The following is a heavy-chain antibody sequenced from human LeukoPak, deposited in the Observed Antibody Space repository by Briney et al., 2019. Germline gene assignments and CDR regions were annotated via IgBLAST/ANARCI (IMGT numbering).Heavy chain of an antibody. CDR1: GNTFTGYY. CDR3: ARGGRRSGITGTHFDY. J-gene: IGHJ4*02. Sequence: GASVKVPCKASGNTFTGYYMHWVRQAPGQGLEWMGWINPNSGGTNYAQKLQGRVTMTTDTSTSTAYMELRSLRSDDTAVYYCARGGRRSGITGTHFDYWGQGTLVTVSS. D-gene: IGHD1-20*01. V-gene: IGHV1-2*02. CDR2: INPNSGGT.